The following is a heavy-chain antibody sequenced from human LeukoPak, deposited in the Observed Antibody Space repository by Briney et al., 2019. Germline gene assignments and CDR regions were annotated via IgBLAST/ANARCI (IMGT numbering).Heavy chain of an antibody. Sequence: SDTLPLTCAVYGGSFSGYYWRWIRKPSGKGLEWIVEINHSGSTIYNPSLKSRVTISVDKSINQFSLMLSSVTASDTAVFYCRRGGGAWWDIVVVPAAIPTYYFDYWGQVTLVTVSS. D-gene: IGHD2-2*01. CDR2: INHSGST. J-gene: IGHJ4*02. V-gene: IGHV4-34*01. CDR3: RRGGGAWWDIVVVPAAIPTYYFDY. CDR1: GGSFSGYY.